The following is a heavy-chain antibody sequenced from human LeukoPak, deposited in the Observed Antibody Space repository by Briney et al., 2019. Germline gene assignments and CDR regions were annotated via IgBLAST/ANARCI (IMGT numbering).Heavy chain of an antibody. CDR3: GKVGGNTNS. Sequence: SWTLFLTRAVSGASLTRDIFYWICLRHSPGEGREWIGAIHNSRGTSYNPSHESRLTISVDPSENKFFLKMTSVSDAETATYYCGKVGGNTNSWGQGTLVTVSS. CDR2: IHNSRGT. CDR1: GASLTRDIFY. V-gene: IGHV4-30-4*01. D-gene: IGHD4-23*01. J-gene: IGHJ4*02.